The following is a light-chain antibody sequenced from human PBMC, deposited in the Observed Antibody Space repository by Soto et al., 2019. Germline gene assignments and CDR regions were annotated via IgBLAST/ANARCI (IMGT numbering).Light chain of an antibody. CDR1: NSNIGTNT. CDR3: AAWDDSLTGYV. V-gene: IGLV1-44*01. CDR2: SGN. J-gene: IGLJ1*01. Sequence: QSALTQPPSASGTPGQRVTISCSGSNSNIGTNTVNWYQQLPGTAPKLLIYSGNQRPSGVPDRFSASKSGTSASLAISGLQSEDEADYYCAAWDDSLTGYVFGPGTKVT.